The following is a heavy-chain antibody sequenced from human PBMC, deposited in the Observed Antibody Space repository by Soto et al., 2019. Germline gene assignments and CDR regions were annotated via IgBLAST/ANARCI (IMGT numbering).Heavy chain of an antibody. CDR2: ISSSSSYI. V-gene: IGHV3-21*01. J-gene: IGHJ5*02. CDR3: ARGTAAGTPDWFAP. CDR1: GFTFSSYS. D-gene: IGHD6-13*01. Sequence: EVQLVESGGGLVKPGGSLRLSCAASGFTFSSYSMNWFRQAPGKGLEWVSSISSSSSYIYYADSVKGRVTISRDNAKNTLYLQMNSLRAEDTAVYYCARGTAAGTPDWFAPWGQGTLVTVSS.